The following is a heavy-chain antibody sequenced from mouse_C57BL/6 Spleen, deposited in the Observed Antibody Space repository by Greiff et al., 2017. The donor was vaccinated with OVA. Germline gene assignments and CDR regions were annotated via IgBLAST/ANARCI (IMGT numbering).Heavy chain of an antibody. CDR1: GFTFSDYG. J-gene: IGHJ2*01. Sequence: EVKLMESGGGLVKPGGSLKLSCAASGFTFSDYGMHWVRQAPEKGLEWVAYISSGSSAIYYADTVKGRFTISRDNAKNTLFLQMTSLRSEDTAMYYCARQNYFDYWGQGTPLTVSS. V-gene: IGHV5-17*01. CDR3: ARQNYFDY. CDR2: ISSGSSAI.